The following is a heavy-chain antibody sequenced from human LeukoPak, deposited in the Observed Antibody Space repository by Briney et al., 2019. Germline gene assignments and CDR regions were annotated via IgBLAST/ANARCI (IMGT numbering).Heavy chain of an antibody. D-gene: IGHD3-9*01. CDR3: AKWGDYDVLTGYYDPDN. J-gene: IGHJ4*02. V-gene: IGHV3-23*01. Sequence: GASLRLSCAASGFIFSNYAMSWARRAPGKGLEWVSAIVGSGANTYYADSVKGRFTISRDNPRNTLYLQMNSLRAEDTAVYYCAKWGDYDVLTGYYDPDNWGQGTLVTVSS. CDR2: IVGSGANT. CDR1: GFIFSNYA.